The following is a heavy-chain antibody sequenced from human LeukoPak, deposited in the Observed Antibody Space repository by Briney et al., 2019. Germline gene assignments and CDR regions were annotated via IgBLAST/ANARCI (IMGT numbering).Heavy chain of an antibody. CDR3: AREEDYFDTSGYYLSAFDI. J-gene: IGHJ3*02. Sequence: GGSLRLSCAASGFTFSSYSMNWVRQAPGKGLEWVSSISSSSSYIYYADSVKGRFTISRDNAKNSLYLQMNSLRDEDTAVYYCAREEDYFDTSGYYLSAFDIWGQGTMVTVSS. CDR1: GFTFSSYS. CDR2: ISSSSSYI. D-gene: IGHD3-22*01. V-gene: IGHV3-21*01.